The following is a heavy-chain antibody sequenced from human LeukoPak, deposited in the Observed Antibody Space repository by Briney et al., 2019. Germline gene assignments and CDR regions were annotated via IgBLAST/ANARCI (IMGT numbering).Heavy chain of an antibody. J-gene: IGHJ4*02. Sequence: ASVKVSCKASGYTFTTYGISWVRQAPGQGLEWMGWVSGNNGNTNYAQKFQGRVTMTRDTSISTAYMELSRLRSDDTAVYYCARGKGGSYWGWGQGTLVTVSS. CDR1: GYTFTTYG. D-gene: IGHD1-26*01. CDR3: ARGKGGSYWG. V-gene: IGHV1-18*01. CDR2: VSGNNGNT.